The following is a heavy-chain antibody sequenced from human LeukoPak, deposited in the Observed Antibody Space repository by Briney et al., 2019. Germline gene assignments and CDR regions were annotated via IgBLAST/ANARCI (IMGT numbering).Heavy chain of an antibody. J-gene: IGHJ4*02. V-gene: IGHV4-38-2*02. CDR3: ARGLGTSWDYFDY. CDR2: ISQSGNT. CDR1: GYSISSGYY. Sequence: PSETLSLTCSVSGYSISSGYYWGWIRQPPGKGLEWIGSISQSGNTFYNPSLKSRVTISVDTSKNQFSLKLSSVTAADTAVYYCARGLGTSWDYFDYWGQGTLVTVSS. D-gene: IGHD2-2*01.